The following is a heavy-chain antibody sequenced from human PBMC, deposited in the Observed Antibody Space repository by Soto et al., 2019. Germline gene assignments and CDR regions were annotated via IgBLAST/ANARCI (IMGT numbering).Heavy chain of an antibody. CDR1: GYTFTSYG. J-gene: IGHJ6*02. CDR2: ISAYNGNT. CDR3: ARGSTLRYYYGMDV. Sequence: QVQLVQSGAEVKKPGASVKVSCKDSGYTFTSYGISWVRQAPGQGLEWMGWISAYNGNTHYAQNLQGRVTMTTDTSTSTADMELRSLRSDDTAVYYCARGSTLRYYYGMDVWGQGTTVTVSS. D-gene: IGHD2-15*01. V-gene: IGHV1-18*01.